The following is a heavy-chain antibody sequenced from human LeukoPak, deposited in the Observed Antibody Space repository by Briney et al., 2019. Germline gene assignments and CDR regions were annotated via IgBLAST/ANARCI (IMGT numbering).Heavy chain of an antibody. CDR3: AREGLQRYLCFDY. D-gene: IGHD5-24*01. V-gene: IGHV4-34*01. Sequence: SETLSLTCAVYDGSFSGYYWSWIRQPPGKGLEWIGEINHSGSTNYNPSLKSRVTISVDTSKNQFSLKMSSVTAADTAVYYCAREGLQRYLCFDYWGQGTLVTVSS. CDR2: INHSGST. CDR1: DGSFSGYY. J-gene: IGHJ4*02.